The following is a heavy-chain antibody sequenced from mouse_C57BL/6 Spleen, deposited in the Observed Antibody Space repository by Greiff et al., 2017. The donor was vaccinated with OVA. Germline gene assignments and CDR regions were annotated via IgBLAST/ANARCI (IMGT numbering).Heavy chain of an antibody. J-gene: IGHJ4*01. CDR2: IYPGSGST. Sequence: QVQLQQPGAELVKPGASVKMSCKASGYTFTSYWITWVKQRPGQGLEWIGDIYPGSGSTNYNQKFKGKATLTVDTSSSTAYMQLSSLTSEDSAVYYCARIFNYAMDYWGQGTSVTVSS. CDR1: GYTFTSYW. V-gene: IGHV1-55*01. CDR3: ARIFNYAMDY.